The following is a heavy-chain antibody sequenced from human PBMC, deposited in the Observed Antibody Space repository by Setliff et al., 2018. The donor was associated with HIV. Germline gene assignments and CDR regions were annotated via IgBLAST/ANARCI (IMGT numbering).Heavy chain of an antibody. J-gene: IGHJ4*02. CDR3: ARDEGSGTPLDY. CDR2: ITSDGSTA. Sequence: GGSLRLSCAASGFTFSNYAMGWVRQAPGRGLAWVSFITSDGSTATDGSTSRFADSVKGRFTISRDNARNTVYLQISSLRDEDTAVYYCARDEGSGTPLDYWGQGTQVTVSS. CDR1: GFTFSNYA. V-gene: IGHV3-74*01.